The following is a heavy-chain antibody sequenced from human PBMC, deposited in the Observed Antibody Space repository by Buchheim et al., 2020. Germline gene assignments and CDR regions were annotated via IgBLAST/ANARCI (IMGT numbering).Heavy chain of an antibody. V-gene: IGHV3-23*01. D-gene: IGHD2-2*01. CDR3: AKAPGDVVVPAAIGILGFDY. Sequence: EVQLLESGGGLVQPGGSLRLSCAASGFTFSSYAMSWVRQAPGKGLEWVSAISGSGGRTYYADSVKGRFTISRDNSKNTLYLQMNSLRAEDTAVYYCAKAPGDVVVPAAIGILGFDYWGQGTL. CDR1: GFTFSSYA. CDR2: ISGSGGRT. J-gene: IGHJ4*02.